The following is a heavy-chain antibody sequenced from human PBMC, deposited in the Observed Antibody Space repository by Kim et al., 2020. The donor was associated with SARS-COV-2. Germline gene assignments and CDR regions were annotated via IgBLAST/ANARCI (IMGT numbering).Heavy chain of an antibody. CDR3: ARGLKFQLIYAGAFDY. Sequence: QKFHGRVTMTRDTSTSTVYVELSSLRSEDTAVYFCARGLKFQLIYAGAFDYWGQGTLVTVSS. V-gene: IGHV1-46*01. J-gene: IGHJ4*02. D-gene: IGHD2-2*01.